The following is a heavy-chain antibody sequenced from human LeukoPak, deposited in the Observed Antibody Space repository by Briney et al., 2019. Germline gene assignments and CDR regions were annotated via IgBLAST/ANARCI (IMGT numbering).Heavy chain of an antibody. Sequence: GGSLRLSCAASGFTFSSYAMHWVRQAPGKGLEWVAVISYDGSNKYYADSVKGRFTISRDNSKNTPYLQMNSLRAEDTAVYYCARDIGYYFDYWGQGTLVTVSS. J-gene: IGHJ4*02. CDR3: ARDIGYYFDY. V-gene: IGHV3-30-3*01. CDR1: GFTFSSYA. CDR2: ISYDGSNK. D-gene: IGHD1-26*01.